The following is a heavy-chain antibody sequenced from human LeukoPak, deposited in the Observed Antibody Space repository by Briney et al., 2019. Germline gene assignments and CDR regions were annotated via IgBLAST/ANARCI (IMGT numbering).Heavy chain of an antibody. Sequence: GGSLRLSCAASGFTFSSYSMNWVRQATGKGLEWVSSISSSSSYIYYADSVKGRFTISRDNAKNSLYLQMNSLRAEDTAVYYCARGVDYDFWYMDVWGKGTTVTVSS. CDR2: ISSSSSYI. J-gene: IGHJ6*03. D-gene: IGHD3-3*01. V-gene: IGHV3-21*01. CDR1: GFTFSSYS. CDR3: ARGVDYDFWYMDV.